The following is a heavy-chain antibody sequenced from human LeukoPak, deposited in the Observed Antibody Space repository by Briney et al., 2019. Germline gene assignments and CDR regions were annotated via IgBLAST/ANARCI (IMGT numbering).Heavy chain of an antibody. Sequence: GRSLRLSCAASGFTFSSYAMHWVSQAPGKGLEWVAVISYDGSNKYYADSVKGRFTISRDNSRNTLYLQMNSLRAEDTAVYYCARDIQRYSSSWYRFGDYWGQGTLVSVSS. D-gene: IGHD6-13*01. CDR3: ARDIQRYSSSWYRFGDY. CDR2: ISYDGSNK. CDR1: GFTFSSYA. J-gene: IGHJ4*02. V-gene: IGHV3-30-3*01.